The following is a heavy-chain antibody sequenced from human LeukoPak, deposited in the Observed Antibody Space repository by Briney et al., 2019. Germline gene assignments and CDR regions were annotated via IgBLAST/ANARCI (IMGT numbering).Heavy chain of an antibody. CDR2: IIPIFGTA. CDR3: ASTEGVVVPAAIGSLDY. CDR1: GYTFTGYY. D-gene: IGHD2-2*02. Sequence: SVKVSCKASGYTFTGYYMHWVRQAPGQGLEWMGGIIPIFGTANYAQKFQGRVTITADESTSTAYMELSSLRSEDTAVYYCASTEGVVVPAAIGSLDYWGQGTLVTVSS. J-gene: IGHJ4*02. V-gene: IGHV1-69*13.